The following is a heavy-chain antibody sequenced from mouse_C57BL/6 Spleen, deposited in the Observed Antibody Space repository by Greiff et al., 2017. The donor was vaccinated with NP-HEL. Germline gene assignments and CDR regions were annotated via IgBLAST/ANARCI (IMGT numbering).Heavy chain of an antibody. D-gene: IGHD1-1*01. Sequence: QVQLKQPGAELVRPGSSVKLSCKASGYTFTSYWMDWVKQRPGQGLEWIGNIYPSDSETHYNQKFKDKATLTVDKSSSTAYMQLSSLTSEDSAVYYCAREGSSYAFDYWGQGTTLTVSS. CDR3: AREGSSYAFDY. J-gene: IGHJ2*01. V-gene: IGHV1-61*01. CDR1: GYTFTSYW. CDR2: IYPSDSET.